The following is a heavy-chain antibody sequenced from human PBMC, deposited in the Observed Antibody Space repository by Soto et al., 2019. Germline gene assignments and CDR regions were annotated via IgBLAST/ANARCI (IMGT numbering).Heavy chain of an antibody. J-gene: IGHJ6*02. CDR3: VQSRCGGDCLQSYSSHSYYGLDV. CDR1: GFSLSTTGVG. D-gene: IGHD2-21*01. V-gene: IGHV2-5*02. Sequence: QITLKESGPTLVKPTQTLTLTCTFSGFSLSTTGVGVGWIRQPPGKALEWLALIYWDDDKRYNPSLKSRLTITKDTSKNQXXIXMXXTDPVDTATFYCVQSRCGGDCLQSYSSHSYYGLDVWGQGTTVTVSS. CDR2: IYWDDDK.